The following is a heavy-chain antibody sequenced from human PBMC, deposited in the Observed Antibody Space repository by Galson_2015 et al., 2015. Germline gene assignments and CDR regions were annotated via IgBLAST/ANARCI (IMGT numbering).Heavy chain of an antibody. V-gene: IGHV3-7*01. Sequence: SLRLSCAASGFTFSSYWMTWVRQAPGKGLEWVANIEQDGSEKYYVDSVKGRFTISRDNAKNSLYLQMNSLRAEDTAMYYCARESANGFWSGYPEYWGQGTLVTVSS. CDR2: IEQDGSEK. J-gene: IGHJ4*02. CDR3: ARESANGFWSGYPEY. CDR1: GFTFSSYW. D-gene: IGHD3-3*01.